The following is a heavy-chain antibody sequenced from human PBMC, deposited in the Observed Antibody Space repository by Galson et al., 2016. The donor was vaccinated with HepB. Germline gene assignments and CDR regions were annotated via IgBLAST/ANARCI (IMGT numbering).Heavy chain of an antibody. D-gene: IGHD2-21*02. V-gene: IGHV3-7*01. CDR1: GFAFNTYR. Sequence: SLRLSCAASGFAFNTYRMSWVRHAPGKGLEWVANIKQDASEKYYVDSVKGRFTFSRDNAKNSLYLQMNSLTADDTAVYYCARDYRHCGADPMGAQGTLVTVSS. CDR2: IKQDASEK. CDR3: ARDYRHCGADPM. J-gene: IGHJ4*02.